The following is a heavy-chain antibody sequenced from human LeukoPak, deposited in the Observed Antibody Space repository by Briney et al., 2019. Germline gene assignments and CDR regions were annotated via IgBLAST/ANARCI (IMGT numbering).Heavy chain of an antibody. V-gene: IGHV3-33*06. J-gene: IGHJ4*02. D-gene: IGHD6-13*01. CDR1: GFTFSNYG. Sequence: GRSLRLSCAASGFTFSNYGMHWVRQAPGKGLEWVALIWSDGSNEFYTDSVKGRFTISRDNSKNTLYLQMNSLRAEDMALYYCAKGMMRGYSSSPSWDYWGQGTLVTVSS. CDR2: IWSDGSNE. CDR3: AKGMMRGYSSSPSWDY.